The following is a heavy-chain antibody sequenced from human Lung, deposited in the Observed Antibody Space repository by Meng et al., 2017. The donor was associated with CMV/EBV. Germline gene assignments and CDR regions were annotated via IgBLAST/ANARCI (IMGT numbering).Heavy chain of an antibody. D-gene: IGHD2-8*02. Sequence: EYXKISXAASGFTFSSYAMSWVRQAPGKGLEWVSAISGSGGSTYYADSVKGRFTISRDNSKNTLYLQMNSLRAEDTAVYYCAKGGWSKPPNWLWGQVTLVTVYS. V-gene: IGHV3-23*01. CDR1: GFTFSSYA. CDR2: ISGSGGST. CDR3: AKGGWSKPPNWL. J-gene: IGHJ4*02.